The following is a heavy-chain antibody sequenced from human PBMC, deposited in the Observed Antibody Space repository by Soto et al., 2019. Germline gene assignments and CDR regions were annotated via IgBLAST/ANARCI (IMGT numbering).Heavy chain of an antibody. Sequence: PSETLSLTCTVSGGSISSSSYYWGWIRQPPGKGLEWIGYIYYSGSTNYNPSLKSRVTISVDTSKNQFSLKLSSVTAADTAVYYCASGGSKNWFDPWGQGTLVTSPQ. CDR1: GGSISSSSYY. CDR3: ASGGSKNWFDP. CDR2: IYYSGST. V-gene: IGHV4-61*05. D-gene: IGHD3-16*01. J-gene: IGHJ5*02.